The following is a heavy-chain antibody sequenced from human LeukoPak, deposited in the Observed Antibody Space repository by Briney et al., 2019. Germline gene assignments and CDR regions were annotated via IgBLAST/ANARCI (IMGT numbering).Heavy chain of an antibody. Sequence: PGGSLRLSCAASGFTFSSYWMHWVRQAPGKGRVWVSRINSDGSDITYADSVEGRFTISRDNAKNTLYLQMNSLRADDTAVYYCARARSTGEANSFDPWGQGTLVTVSS. D-gene: IGHD7-27*01. CDR3: ARARSTGEANSFDP. V-gene: IGHV3-74*01. CDR1: GFTFSSYW. CDR2: INSDGSDI. J-gene: IGHJ5*02.